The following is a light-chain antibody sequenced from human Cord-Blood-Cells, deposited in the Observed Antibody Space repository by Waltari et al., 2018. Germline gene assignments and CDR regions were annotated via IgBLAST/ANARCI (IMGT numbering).Light chain of an antibody. V-gene: IGLV1-47*01. CDR1: SSNIGSNY. J-gene: IGLJ2*01. CDR3: AALDDSLSGPVV. CDR2: RNN. Sequence: QSVLTQPPSASGTPGQRVTISCSGSSSNIGSNYVYWYQQLPGTAPKLLIYRNNQRPSCVPDRFSGSKSGTSASLAISGLRSEDEADYYCAALDDSLSGPVVFGGGTKLTVL.